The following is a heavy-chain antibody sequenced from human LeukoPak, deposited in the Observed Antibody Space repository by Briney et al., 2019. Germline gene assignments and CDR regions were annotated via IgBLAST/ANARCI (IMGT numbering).Heavy chain of an antibody. CDR3: ARTTPFAPHFAY. V-gene: IGHV3-66*01. J-gene: IGHJ4*02. CDR1: GFTVSSNY. CDR2: IYSGGTT. Sequence: GGSLRLSCAASGFTVSSNYMSWVRQAPGKGLEWVSVIYSGGTTYYADSVKGRFTISRDNSKNTLYLQMNSLRAEDTAVYYCARTTPFAPHFAYWGQGTLVTVSS. D-gene: IGHD1-1*01.